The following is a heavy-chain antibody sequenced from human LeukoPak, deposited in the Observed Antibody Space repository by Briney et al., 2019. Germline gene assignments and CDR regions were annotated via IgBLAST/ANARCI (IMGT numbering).Heavy chain of an antibody. D-gene: IGHD2-15*01. Sequence: ASVKVSCKASGYTFTGYYMHWVRQAPGQGLEWMGRINPNSGGTNYAQKFQGRVTMTRDTSISTAYMELSRLRSDDTAVYSCLVATTGSYYYYYMDVWGKGTTVTVSS. CDR3: LVATTGSYYYYYMDV. V-gene: IGHV1-2*06. CDR1: GYTFTGYY. J-gene: IGHJ6*03. CDR2: INPNSGGT.